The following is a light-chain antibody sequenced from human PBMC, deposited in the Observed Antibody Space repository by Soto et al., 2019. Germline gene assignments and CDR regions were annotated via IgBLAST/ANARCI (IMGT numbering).Light chain of an antibody. CDR2: HTS. J-gene: IGKJ3*01. CDR1: QGINNS. CDR3: HQCNSWPRT. V-gene: IGKV3D-15*03. Sequence: EIVLTQSPATLSSSPGDSVTLSCRASQGINNSLAWYQHRPGQTPRLLIYHTSIRAAGVPARFSASGSGPEFTLTISDVQSEDFALYYCHQCNSWPRTFGEGTKVDI.